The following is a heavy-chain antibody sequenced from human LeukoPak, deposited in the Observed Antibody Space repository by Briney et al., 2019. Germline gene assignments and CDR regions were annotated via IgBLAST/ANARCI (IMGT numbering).Heavy chain of an antibody. CDR2: ISYRADTP. J-gene: IGHJ4*02. CDR3: ASGYRSGYHY. Sequence: GGSLRLSCVASGFTFSDFFMSWIRQAPGKGLEWISFISYRADTPYYADSVKGRFTISRDNAKNSAFLQMNSLRVEDTAVYYCASGYRSGYHYWGQGTLVSVSS. CDR1: GFTFSDFF. V-gene: IGHV3-11*01. D-gene: IGHD2-8*02.